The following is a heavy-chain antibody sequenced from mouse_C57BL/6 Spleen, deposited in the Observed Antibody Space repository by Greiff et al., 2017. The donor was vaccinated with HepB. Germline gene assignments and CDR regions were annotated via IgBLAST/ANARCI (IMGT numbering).Heavy chain of an antibody. CDR1: GFTFSSYA. Sequence: EVKLVESGGGLVKPGGSLKLSCAASGFTFSSYAMSWVRQTPEKRLEWVATISDGGSYTYYPDNVKGRFTISRDNAKNNLYLQMSHLKSEDTAMYYCAREGFTTVPFAYWGQGTLVTVSA. D-gene: IGHD1-1*01. CDR3: AREGFTTVPFAY. J-gene: IGHJ3*01. CDR2: ISDGGSYT. V-gene: IGHV5-4*01.